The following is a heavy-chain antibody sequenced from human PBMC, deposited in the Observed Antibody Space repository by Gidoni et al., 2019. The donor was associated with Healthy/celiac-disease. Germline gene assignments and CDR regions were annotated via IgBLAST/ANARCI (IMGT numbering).Heavy chain of an antibody. J-gene: IGHJ4*02. V-gene: IGHV3-7*03. Sequence: EVQLVESGGGSVQPGGSLRRAWAASGFTLRSYWMSWVRQAPGKGRECVANIKQDGSEKYYVDSVKGRFTISRDNAKNSLYLQMNSLRAEDTAVYYCARARGGYSSGWYYFDYWGQGTLVTVSS. CDR1: GFTLRSYW. D-gene: IGHD6-19*01. CDR2: IKQDGSEK. CDR3: ARARGGYSSGWYYFDY.